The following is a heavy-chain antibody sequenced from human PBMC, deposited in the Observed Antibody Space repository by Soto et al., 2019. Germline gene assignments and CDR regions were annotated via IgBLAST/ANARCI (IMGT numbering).Heavy chain of an antibody. V-gene: IGHV1-18*01. Sequence: QVQLVQSGAEVRKPGASVKVSCKTSGYTFSRSGISWVRQAPGQGLEWMGWISTYNGDANYAQKLQGRVTMTTDTSTSTAITDLVSLTSDGTEVYYCARSGSVRYGSYGLDVWGQGTTVTVSS. CDR1: GYTFSRSG. CDR2: ISTYNGDA. D-gene: IGHD1-26*01. CDR3: ARSGSVRYGSYGLDV. J-gene: IGHJ6*02.